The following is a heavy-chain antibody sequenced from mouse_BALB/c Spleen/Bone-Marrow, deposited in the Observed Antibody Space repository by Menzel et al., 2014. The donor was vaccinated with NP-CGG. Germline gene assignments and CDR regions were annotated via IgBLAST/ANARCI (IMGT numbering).Heavy chain of an antibody. V-gene: IGHV1-82*01. J-gene: IGHJ4*01. CDR1: GYAFSYSW. Sequence: VQLQQSGPELVKPGASVKISCKASGYAFSYSWMNWVKRRPGQGLEWIGRIYPGDGDTYYNGKFKGRATLTADKSSSTAYMQLSSLTSVDSAVYFCARSDGYRAMDYWGQGSSVTVSS. CDR3: ARSDGYRAMDY. D-gene: IGHD2-3*01. CDR2: IYPGDGDT.